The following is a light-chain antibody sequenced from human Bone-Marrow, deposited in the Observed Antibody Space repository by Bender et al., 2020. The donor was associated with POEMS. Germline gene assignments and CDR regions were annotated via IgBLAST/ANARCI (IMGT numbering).Light chain of an antibody. J-gene: IGLJ1*01. Sequence: QSALTQPASVSGSPGQSITISCSGASTDVRDYNYVSWYQQHPGKAPKLMIYDVTYRPPGISNRFSGSKSGNTASLTISGLQAEDEADYYCCSYSSSSTYVFGTGTKVTVL. V-gene: IGLV2-14*03. CDR1: STDVRDYNY. CDR3: CSYSSSSTYV. CDR2: DVT.